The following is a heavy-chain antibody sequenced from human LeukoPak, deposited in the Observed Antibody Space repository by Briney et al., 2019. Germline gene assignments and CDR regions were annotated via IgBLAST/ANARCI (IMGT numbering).Heavy chain of an antibody. D-gene: IGHD5-18*01. CDR1: GFTFSSYA. V-gene: IGHV3-23*01. J-gene: IGHJ4*02. CDR3: AKVESSYGLDYFDY. Sequence: GGSLRLSCAASGFTFSSYAMSWVRQVPGKGLEWVSVISGSGGSTYYADSVKGRFTISRDNSKNTLYLQMNSLRAEDTAVYYCAKVESSYGLDYFDYWGQGTLVTVSS. CDR2: ISGSGGST.